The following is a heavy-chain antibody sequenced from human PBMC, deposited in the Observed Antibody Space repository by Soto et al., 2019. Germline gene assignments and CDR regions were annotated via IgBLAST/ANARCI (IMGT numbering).Heavy chain of an antibody. V-gene: IGHV3-9*01. J-gene: IGHJ4*02. D-gene: IGHD1-26*01. Sequence: EVQLVESGGGVVQPGRSLRLSCAASGFTFGDYGMHWVRQVPGKGLEWVSGISWNSGSITYADSVRGRFTISRDNAKNSLYLKMNRLRPEDTALYYCAKVDIPYSGSYYLDHWGQGILVSVSS. CDR1: GFTFGDYG. CDR2: ISWNSGSI. CDR3: AKVDIPYSGSYYLDH.